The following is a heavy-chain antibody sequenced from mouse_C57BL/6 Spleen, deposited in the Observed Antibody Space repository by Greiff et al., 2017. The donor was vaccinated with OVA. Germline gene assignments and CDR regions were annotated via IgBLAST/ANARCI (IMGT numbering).Heavy chain of an antibody. Sequence: QVQLQQSGAELVRPGASVTLSCKASGYTFTDYEMHWVKQTPVHGLEWIGAIDPETGGTAYNQKFKGKAILTADKSSSTAYMELRSLTSEDSAVYYWTRGGGSSYRGLAYWGQGTLVTVSA. CDR2: IDPETGGT. V-gene: IGHV1-15*01. CDR3: TRGGGSSYRGLAY. D-gene: IGHD1-1*01. CDR1: GYTFTDYE. J-gene: IGHJ3*01.